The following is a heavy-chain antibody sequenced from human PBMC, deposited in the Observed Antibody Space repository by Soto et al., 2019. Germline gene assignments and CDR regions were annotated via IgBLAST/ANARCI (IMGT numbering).Heavy chain of an antibody. D-gene: IGHD3-10*01. Sequence: QVQLQESGPGLVKPSETLSLTCTVSGGSISSYYWTWIRQPPGKRLEWIGFIYNSGSTHYNPSLRSRVTISVATSKNQCSLKLRSVTAADTAVYYCASMGYHYGSGSYPLDYWGQGTLVTVSS. V-gene: IGHV4-59*08. CDR2: IYNSGST. CDR3: ASMGYHYGSGSYPLDY. CDR1: GGSISSYY. J-gene: IGHJ4*02.